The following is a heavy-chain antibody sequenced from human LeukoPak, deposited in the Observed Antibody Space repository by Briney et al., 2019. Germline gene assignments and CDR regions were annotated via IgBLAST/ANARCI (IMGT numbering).Heavy chain of an antibody. CDR3: ARGYYGSGSFFDY. Sequence: VKVSCKASGYTVTGYYMHWVRQAPGQRLEWMGRINPNSGGTNYAQKFQGRVTMTRDTSISTAYMELSRLRSDDTAVYYCARGYYGSGSFFDYWGQGTLVTVSS. CDR1: GYTVTGYY. V-gene: IGHV1-2*06. J-gene: IGHJ4*02. CDR2: INPNSGGT. D-gene: IGHD3-10*01.